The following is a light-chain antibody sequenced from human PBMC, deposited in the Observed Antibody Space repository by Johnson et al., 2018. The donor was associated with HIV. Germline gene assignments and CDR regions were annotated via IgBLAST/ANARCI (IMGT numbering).Light chain of an antibody. J-gene: IGLJ1*01. CDR1: SSNIGNNY. CDR2: ENN. V-gene: IGLV1-51*02. CDR3: GTWDSSLSAFYV. Sequence: HSVLTQPPSVSAAPGQKVTISCSGSSSNIGNNYVSWYQQLPGTAPKLLIYENNKRPSGLPDRFSGSKSGTSATLGITGLPTGDEADYYCGTWDSSLSAFYVFGTGTKITVL.